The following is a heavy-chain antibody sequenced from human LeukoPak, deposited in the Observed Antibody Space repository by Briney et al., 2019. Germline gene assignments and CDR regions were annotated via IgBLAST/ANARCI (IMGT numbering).Heavy chain of an antibody. D-gene: IGHD5-12*01. V-gene: IGHV4-61*01. J-gene: IGHJ5*02. CDR3: ARGRYSGYDYSDWFDP. Sequence: SETLSLTCTVSGGSVSSGSYYWSWIRQPPGKGLEWIGYIYYSGSTNYNPSLKSRVTISVDTSKNQFSLKLSSVTAADTAVYYCARGRYSGYDYSDWFDPWGQGTLVTVSS. CDR1: GGSVSSGSYY. CDR2: IYYSGST.